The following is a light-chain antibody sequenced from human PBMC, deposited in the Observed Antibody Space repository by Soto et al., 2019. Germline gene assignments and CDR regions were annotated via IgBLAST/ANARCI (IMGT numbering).Light chain of an antibody. J-gene: IGKJ5*01. V-gene: IGKV1-39*01. CDR3: QQSYSPPPIT. Sequence: IQLTQSPSSLSASVGDRVTITCQASQDISNYLNWYQQKPGKAPKLLIYAASSLQSGVPSRFSGSGSGTDFILTISSLQPEDFATYYCQQSYSPPPITFGQGTRLEIK. CDR2: AAS. CDR1: QDISNY.